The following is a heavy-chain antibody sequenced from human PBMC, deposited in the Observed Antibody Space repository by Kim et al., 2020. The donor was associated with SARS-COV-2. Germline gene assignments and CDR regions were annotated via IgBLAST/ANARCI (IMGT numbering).Heavy chain of an antibody. CDR1: GFTFSSYG. J-gene: IGHJ6*03. CDR3: AKDMGVVGYMDV. Sequence: GGSLRLSCAASGFTFSSYGMHWVRQAPGKGLEWVAVISYDGSNKYYADSVKGRFTISRDNSKNTLYLQMNSLRAEDTAVYYCAKDMGVVGYMDVWGKGTTVTVSS. CDR2: ISYDGSNK. D-gene: IGHD2-15*01. V-gene: IGHV3-30*18.